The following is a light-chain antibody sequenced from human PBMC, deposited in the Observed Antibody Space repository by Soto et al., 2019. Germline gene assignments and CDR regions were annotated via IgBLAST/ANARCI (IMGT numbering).Light chain of an antibody. CDR3: CSYAGSNNFPYV. Sequence: QSALTQPPSASGSPGQSVTISCTGTSSDVGGYNYVSWYQQHPGKAPKLMIYEVSKRPSGVPDRFSGSKSGNTASLTVSGLQAEDEADYYCCSYAGSNNFPYVFGTGPKVT. CDR1: SSDVGGYNY. CDR2: EVS. V-gene: IGLV2-8*01. J-gene: IGLJ1*01.